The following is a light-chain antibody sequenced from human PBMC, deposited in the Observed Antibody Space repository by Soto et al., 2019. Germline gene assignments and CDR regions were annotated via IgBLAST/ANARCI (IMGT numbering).Light chain of an antibody. Sequence: QSVLTQPASVSGSPGQSITISCTGTSSDVGGYNYVSWYQQHPGKAPKLMIYEVSNRPSGVSNRFSGSKSGNTASLTISGLQAEDEADYYCTSYTSSIPYVFGAGTNVIV. V-gene: IGLV2-14*01. CDR3: TSYTSSIPYV. CDR1: SSDVGGYNY. CDR2: EVS. J-gene: IGLJ1*01.